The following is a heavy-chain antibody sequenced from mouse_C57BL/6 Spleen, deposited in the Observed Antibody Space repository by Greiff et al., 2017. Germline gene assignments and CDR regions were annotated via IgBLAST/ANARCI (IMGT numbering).Heavy chain of an antibody. CDR1: GYTFTDYN. CDR3: TSRCIYYDYDGY. CDR2: INPNNGGT. J-gene: IGHJ2*01. Sequence: VQLQQSGPELVKPGASVKMSCKASGYTFTDYNMHWVKQSHGKSLEWIGYINPNNGGTSYNQKFKGKATLTVNKSSSTAYMELRSLTSEDSAVYYCTSRCIYYDYDGYWGQGTTLTVSS. D-gene: IGHD2-4*01. V-gene: IGHV1-22*01.